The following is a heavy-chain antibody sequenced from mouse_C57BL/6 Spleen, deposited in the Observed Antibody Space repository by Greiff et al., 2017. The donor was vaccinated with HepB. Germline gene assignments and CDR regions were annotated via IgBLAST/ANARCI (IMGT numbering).Heavy chain of an antibody. J-gene: IGHJ2*01. Sequence: QVQLQQPGAELVKPGASVKLSCKASGYTFTSYWMQWVKQRPGQGLEWIGEIDPSDSYNNYNQKFKGKATLTVDTSSSTAYMQLSSLTSEDSAVYYCARSRYYYGSSPYYFDYWGQGTTLTVSS. V-gene: IGHV1-50*01. CDR3: ARSRYYYGSSPYYFDY. D-gene: IGHD1-1*01. CDR2: IDPSDSYN. CDR1: GYTFTSYW.